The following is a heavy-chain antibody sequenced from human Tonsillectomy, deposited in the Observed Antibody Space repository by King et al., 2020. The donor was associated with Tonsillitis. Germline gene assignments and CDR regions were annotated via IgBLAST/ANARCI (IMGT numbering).Heavy chain of an antibody. Sequence: VQLQESGPGLVKPSETLSLTCTVFGGSISSYYWSWIRQPPGKGLEWIGYIYDSGSTNYNPSLKSRGTISVDTTKNQLSLKLSSVTAADTAVYYCVRGSNIAAAGTVYYFDYWGQGTLVTVSS. V-gene: IGHV4-59*01. J-gene: IGHJ4*02. CDR2: IYDSGST. D-gene: IGHD6-13*01. CDR3: VRGSNIAAAGTVYYFDY. CDR1: GGSISSYY.